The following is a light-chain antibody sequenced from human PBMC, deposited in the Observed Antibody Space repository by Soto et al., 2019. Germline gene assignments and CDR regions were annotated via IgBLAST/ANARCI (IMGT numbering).Light chain of an antibody. CDR1: RLVSSY. CDR3: QQRDNWPWT. V-gene: IGKV3-11*01. J-gene: IGKJ1*01. Sequence: ETVLTHSPATLSLSPVDRATLSFMASRLVSSYLAWYQQKAGQAPRLLIYDASNRAAGTPARFSGSGSGTDFTLTISSLEPEDFAVYYCQQRDNWPWTFGQGTKV. CDR2: DAS.